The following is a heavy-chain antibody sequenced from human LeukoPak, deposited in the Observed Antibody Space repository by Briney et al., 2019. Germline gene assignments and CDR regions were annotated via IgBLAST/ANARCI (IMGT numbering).Heavy chain of an antibody. V-gene: IGHV3-30*02. J-gene: IGHJ3*02. Sequence: PGGSLILSCAASGFIFSSYGMHWVRQAPGKGLEWVAFIRYDGNNKYYADSVKGRFTISRDDSRNTLSLQMNSLRAEDTAVYYCAKDPGEIWGQGTMVTVSS. CDR3: AKDPGEI. CDR1: GFIFSSYG. CDR2: IRYDGNNK.